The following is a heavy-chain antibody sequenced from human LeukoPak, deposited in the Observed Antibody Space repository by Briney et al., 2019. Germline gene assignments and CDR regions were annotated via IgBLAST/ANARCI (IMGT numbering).Heavy chain of an antibody. D-gene: IGHD2-15*01. V-gene: IGHV1-18*01. J-gene: IGHJ5*02. CDR3: ARGTRPIVVVVAATPKIAWFDP. CDR2: ISAYNGNT. Sequence: ASVKVSCKASGYTFSSYGISWVRQAPGQGLEWMGWISAYNGNTNYAQKLQGRVTMTTDTSTSTAYMELSSPRSDDTAVYYCARGTRPIVVVVAATPKIAWFDPWGQGTLVTVSS. CDR1: GYTFSSYG.